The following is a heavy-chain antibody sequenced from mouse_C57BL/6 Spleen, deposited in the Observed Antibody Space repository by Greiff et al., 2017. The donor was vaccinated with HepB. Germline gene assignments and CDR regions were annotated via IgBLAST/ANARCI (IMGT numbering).Heavy chain of an antibody. CDR3: ARRDYGNSYWYFDV. J-gene: IGHJ1*03. D-gene: IGHD2-1*01. V-gene: IGHV1-69*01. CDR1: GYTFTGYW. Sequence: VQLQQPGAELVMPGASVKLSCKASGYTFTGYWMHWVKQRPGQGLEWIGEIDPSDSYTNYNQKFKGKSTLTVDKSSSTAYMQLSSLTSEDSAVYYCARRDYGNSYWYFDVWGTGTTVTVSS. CDR2: IDPSDSYT.